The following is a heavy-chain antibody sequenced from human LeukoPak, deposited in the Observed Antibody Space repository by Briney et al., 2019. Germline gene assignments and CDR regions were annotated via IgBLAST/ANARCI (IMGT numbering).Heavy chain of an antibody. V-gene: IGHV1-18*01. Sequence: ASVKVSCKTSGYTFTGYGISWVRQAPGQGLEWMGWISALNGDTKYAQKLQGRVTMTTDISTTTAYMELRSLTSDDTAVYYCARSQWGGIAARPDFDYWGQGTLVTVSS. CDR2: ISALNGDT. CDR1: GYTFTGYG. CDR3: ARSQWGGIAARPDFDY. J-gene: IGHJ4*02. D-gene: IGHD6-6*01.